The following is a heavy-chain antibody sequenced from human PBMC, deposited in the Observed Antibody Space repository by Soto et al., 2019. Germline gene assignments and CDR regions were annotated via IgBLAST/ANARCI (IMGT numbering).Heavy chain of an antibody. CDR3: VNSDSASAP. CDR1: GFTFSDYA. D-gene: IGHD3-22*01. V-gene: IGHV3-23*01. J-gene: IGHJ5*02. Sequence: GGSLRLSCAASGFTFSDYAMTWVRHAPGKGLDWVASISGSVFTPYYAASVKGRFTISRDNSKNMVYLQMNSLRVEDTAIYYCVNSDSASAPWGQGSLVTVSS. CDR2: ISGSVFTP.